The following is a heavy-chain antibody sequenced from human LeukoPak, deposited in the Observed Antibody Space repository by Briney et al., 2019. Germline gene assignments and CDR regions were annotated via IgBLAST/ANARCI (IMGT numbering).Heavy chain of an antibody. Sequence: GGSLRLSCAASGFTFSSYAMHWVRQAPGKGLEWVAFIHYDGSNNYYADSVKGRFTISRDNAKNSLYLQMNSLRAEDTAVYYCARSGLGPISYWGQGTLVTVSS. CDR2: IHYDGSNN. CDR3: ARSGLGPISY. V-gene: IGHV3-30*02. J-gene: IGHJ4*02. CDR1: GFTFSSYA. D-gene: IGHD6-19*01.